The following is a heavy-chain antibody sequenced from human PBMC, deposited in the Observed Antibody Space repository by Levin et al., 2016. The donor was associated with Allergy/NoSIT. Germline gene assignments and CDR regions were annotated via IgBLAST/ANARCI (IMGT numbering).Heavy chain of an antibody. CDR2: INSDGSST. D-gene: IGHD2-15*01. CDR3: ARGYCSGGSCYPRAFDY. V-gene: IGHV3-74*01. CDR1: GFTFSSYW. J-gene: IGHJ4*02. Sequence: GGSLRLSCAASGFTFSSYWMHWVRQAPGKGLVWVSRINSDGSSTSYADSVKGRFTISRDNAKNTLYLQMNSLRAEDTAVYYCARGYCSGGSCYPRAFDYWGQGTLVTVSS.